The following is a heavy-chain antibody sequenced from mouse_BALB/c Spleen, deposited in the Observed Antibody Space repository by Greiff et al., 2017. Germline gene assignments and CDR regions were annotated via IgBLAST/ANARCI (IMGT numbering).Heavy chain of an antibody. J-gene: IGHJ4*01. V-gene: IGHV1-87*01. CDR2: IYPGDGDT. Sequence: VQLQQSGAELARPGASVKLSCKASGYTFTSYWMQWVKQRPGQGLEWIGAIYPGDGDTRYTQKFKGKATLTADKSSSTAYMQLSSLASEDSAVYYCARLRVGYAMDYWGQGTSVTVSS. CDR1: GYTFTSYW. CDR3: ARLRVGYAMDY. D-gene: IGHD1-1*01.